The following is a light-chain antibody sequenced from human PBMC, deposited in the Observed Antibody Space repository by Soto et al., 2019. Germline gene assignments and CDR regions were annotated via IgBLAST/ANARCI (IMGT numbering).Light chain of an antibody. CDR2: AAS. CDR1: QGINSH. Sequence: IQMTQFPSSLSASLGDRVHITRRASQGINSHLSWYQQGPGKSPKLLIYAASTLQSGVPSRLSGSASGTELNLTISRLQPEDFATYYCQQYNSYWKFGQGNKVE. CDR3: QQYNSYWK. J-gene: IGKJ1*01. V-gene: IGKV1-9*01.